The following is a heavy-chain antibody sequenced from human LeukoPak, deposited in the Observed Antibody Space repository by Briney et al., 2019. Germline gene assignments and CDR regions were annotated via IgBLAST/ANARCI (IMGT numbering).Heavy chain of an antibody. J-gene: IGHJ4*02. V-gene: IGHV4-39*01. CDR3: ARLDSSSWYLGFDY. CDR2: IYYSGST. D-gene: IGHD6-13*01. CDR1: GGSISSSSYY. Sequence: PSETLSLTCTVSGGSISSSSYYWGWIRQPPGKGLEWIGSIYYSGSTYYNPSLKSRVTISVDTSKNQFSLKLSPVTAADTAVYYCARLDSSSWYLGFDYWGQGTLVTVSS.